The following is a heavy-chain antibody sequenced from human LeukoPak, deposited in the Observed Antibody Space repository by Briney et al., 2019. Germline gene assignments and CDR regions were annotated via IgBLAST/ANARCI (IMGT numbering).Heavy chain of an antibody. V-gene: IGHV3-30*03. CDR3: ARKGGSLVRGVIMDAFDM. CDR1: GFTFSSYG. Sequence: GGSLRLSCAASGFTFSSYGMHWVRQAPGKGLEWVTLISYDGSNKYYADSVKGRFTISRDNSKNTLYLQMNSLRAGDTAVYYCARKGGSLVRGVIMDAFDMWGQGTMVTVSS. CDR2: ISYDGSNK. D-gene: IGHD3-10*01. J-gene: IGHJ3*02.